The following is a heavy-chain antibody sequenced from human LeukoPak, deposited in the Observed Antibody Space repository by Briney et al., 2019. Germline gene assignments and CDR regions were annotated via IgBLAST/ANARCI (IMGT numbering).Heavy chain of an antibody. CDR1: GYTFTSYG. Sequence: GASVKVSCKAPGYTFTSYGISWVRQAPGQGLEWMGWISAYNGNTNYAQKLQGRVTMTTDTSTSTAYMELRSLRSDDTAVYYCARVEAPDIVVVPAAYWGQGTLVTVSS. CDR2: ISAYNGNT. J-gene: IGHJ4*02. V-gene: IGHV1-18*01. CDR3: ARVEAPDIVVVPAAY. D-gene: IGHD2-2*01.